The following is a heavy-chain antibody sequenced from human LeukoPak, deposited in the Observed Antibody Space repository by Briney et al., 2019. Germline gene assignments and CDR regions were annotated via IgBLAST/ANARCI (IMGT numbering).Heavy chain of an antibody. Sequence: PGGSLRLSCAASGFTFSSYSMNWVRQAPGKGLEWVSSISSSSSYIYYADSVKGRFTISRDNAKNSLYLQMNSLRAGDTAVYYCAKTPFEGPSYGDALYFDYWGQGTLVTVSS. CDR2: ISSSSSYI. CDR1: GFTFSSYS. CDR3: AKTPFEGPSYGDALYFDY. J-gene: IGHJ4*02. V-gene: IGHV3-21*01. D-gene: IGHD4-17*01.